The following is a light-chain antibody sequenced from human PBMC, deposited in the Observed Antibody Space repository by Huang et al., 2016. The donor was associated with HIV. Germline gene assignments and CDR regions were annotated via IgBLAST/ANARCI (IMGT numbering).Light chain of an antibody. V-gene: IGKV4-1*01. CDR3: QQYFSIPT. CDR2: WAS. CDR1: QRLLYTPNNKTY. Sequence: DIVMTQSPDSVTVSLGERATINCKSSQRLLYTPNNKTYLAWYQQKPRQHQKLLSHWASTREAGVPERFRGGGSATTFSLTIDNLQPEDVGLYYCQQYFSIPTFGPGTRV. J-gene: IGKJ1*01.